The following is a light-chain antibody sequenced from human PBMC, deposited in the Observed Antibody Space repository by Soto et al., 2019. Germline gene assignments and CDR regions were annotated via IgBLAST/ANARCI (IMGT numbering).Light chain of an antibody. CDR2: DAS. J-gene: IGKJ5*01. CDR1: QSVSSY. CDR3: QQRSNWPPRIT. Sequence: EIVLTQSPATLSLSPGERATLSCRASQSVSSYLAWYQQKPCQAPRLLIYDASNRATGIPARFSGSGSDTDFTLTISSLEPQDFAVYYCQQRSNWPPRITFGQGTRLEIK. V-gene: IGKV3-11*01.